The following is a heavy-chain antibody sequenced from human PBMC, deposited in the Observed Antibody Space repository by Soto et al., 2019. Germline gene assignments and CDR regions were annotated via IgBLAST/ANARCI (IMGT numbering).Heavy chain of an antibody. V-gene: IGHV3-74*01. Sequence: EVQLVESGGGLVQPGGALRLSCAASGFTISGYWMHWVRQAPGKRLVWVSRINSDGSSTGYADSVKGRFTISRDNAKNTLYLQMNSLRAEDTAVYYCARDPMSVRRMDVWGKGTTVTVSS. J-gene: IGHJ6*03. CDR3: ARDPMSVRRMDV. CDR1: GFTISGYW. D-gene: IGHD3-22*01. CDR2: INSDGSST.